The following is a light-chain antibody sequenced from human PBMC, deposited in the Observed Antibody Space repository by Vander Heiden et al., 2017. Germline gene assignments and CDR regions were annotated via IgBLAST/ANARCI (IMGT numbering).Light chain of an antibody. Sequence: QSALAQPPSVSGAPGQRVTLPSTGSSSHLGARYAVHWYQHLPAAAPNLLIYGNNKRRSGVPGRFSGSKSGTTAAMAITGLQAEDEADDYCQSYDSSLTGSVVFGGGTKLTVL. V-gene: IGLV1-40*01. CDR2: GNN. J-gene: IGLJ2*01. CDR1: SSHLGARYA. CDR3: QSYDSSLTGSVV.